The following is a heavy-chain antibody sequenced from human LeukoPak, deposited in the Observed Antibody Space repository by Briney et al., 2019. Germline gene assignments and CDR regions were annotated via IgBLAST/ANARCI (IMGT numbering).Heavy chain of an antibody. CDR3: ARDLYTAMDY. Sequence: SETLSLTCTVSGDSISSGDYYWSWIRQPAGKGLEWIGAIYYTGRTYYNPSLKSRVTISVDTSKNQFSLKLSSLTAADTAVYYCARDLYTAMDYWGQGTLVTVSS. CDR1: GDSISSGDYY. D-gene: IGHD5-18*01. CDR2: IYYTGRT. J-gene: IGHJ4*02. V-gene: IGHV4-61*10.